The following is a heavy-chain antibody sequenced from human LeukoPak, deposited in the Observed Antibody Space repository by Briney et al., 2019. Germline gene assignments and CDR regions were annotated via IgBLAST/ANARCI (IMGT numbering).Heavy chain of an antibody. CDR2: INHSGST. Sequence: TSSETLSLTCAVYGGSFSGYYWSWIRQPPGKGLEWIGEINHSGSTNYNPSLKSRVTISVDTSKNLFSLKLNSVTAADTAFYFCARQTGSGLFILPGGQGTLVTVSS. CDR3: ARQTGSGLFILP. J-gene: IGHJ4*02. D-gene: IGHD3-10*01. V-gene: IGHV4-34*01. CDR1: GGSFSGYY.